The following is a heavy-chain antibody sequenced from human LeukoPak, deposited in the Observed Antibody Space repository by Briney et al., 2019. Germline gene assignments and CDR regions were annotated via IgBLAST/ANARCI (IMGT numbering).Heavy chain of an antibody. CDR2: IIPIFGTA. CDR3: ARDGLATRPPAYYDSSGYYPDDAFDI. D-gene: IGHD3-22*01. V-gene: IGHV1-69*13. J-gene: IGHJ3*02. CDR1: GGTFSSYA. Sequence: GASVKVSCKASGGTFSSYAISWVRQAPGQGLEWMGGIIPIFGTANYAQKFQGRVTITADESTSTAYMELSSLRSEDTAVYYCARDGLATRPPAYYDSSGYYPDDAFDIWGQGTMVTVSS.